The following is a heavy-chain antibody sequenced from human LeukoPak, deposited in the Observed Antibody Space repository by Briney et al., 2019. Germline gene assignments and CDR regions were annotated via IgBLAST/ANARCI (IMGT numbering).Heavy chain of an antibody. CDR3: ARGWRWNHYYFDY. J-gene: IGHJ4*02. D-gene: IGHD1-14*01. Sequence: SETLSLTCAVYGGSFSGYYWSWIRQPPGKGLEWIGEINHSGSTNYNPSLKSRVTISVDTSKNQFSLKLSSVTAADTAVYYCARGWRWNHYYFDYWGQGTLVTVSS. CDR1: GGSFSGYY. CDR2: INHSGST. V-gene: IGHV4-34*01.